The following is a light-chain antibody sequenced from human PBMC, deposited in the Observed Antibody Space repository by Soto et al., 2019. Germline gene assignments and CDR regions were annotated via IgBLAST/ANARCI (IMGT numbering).Light chain of an antibody. CDR1: QSVSSNY. CDR3: QQYGSSLRT. J-gene: IGKJ1*01. V-gene: IGKV3-20*01. CDR2: DAS. Sequence: EIVLTQSPGTLSLSPGERATLSCRASQSVSSNYLAWYQHKPGQAPRLLIYDASNRATATPPRFSGSGSGTDFILTISRLEPEDFAVYYCQQYGSSLRTFGQGTKVDIK.